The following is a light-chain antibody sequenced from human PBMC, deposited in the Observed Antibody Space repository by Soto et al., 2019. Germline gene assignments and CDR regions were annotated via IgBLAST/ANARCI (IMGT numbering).Light chain of an antibody. J-gene: IGKJ2*01. V-gene: IGKV1-5*03. CDR2: RAS. CDR1: QSISTW. Sequence: DLQMTQSPSTLSASVGDRVIITCRASQSISTWLAWYQQRPGKAPKLLIYRASTFESGVPSRFSGGGSGTEFTLTISNLQPEDCATYYCQQSHAYPTTFGQGTKVEI. CDR3: QQSHAYPTT.